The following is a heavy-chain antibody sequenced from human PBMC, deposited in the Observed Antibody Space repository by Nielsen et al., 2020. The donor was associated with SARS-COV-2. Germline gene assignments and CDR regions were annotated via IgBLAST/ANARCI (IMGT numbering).Heavy chain of an antibody. CDR3: ANFDPSGWYIR. CDR1: GFTFSSYG. D-gene: IGHD6-19*01. J-gene: IGHJ4*02. Sequence: GESLKISCAASGFTFSSYGMHWVRQAPGKGLEWVAVISYDGNNKYYADSVKGRFTISRDNAKNSLYLQMNSLRAEDTALYYCANFDPSGWYIRWGQGTLVTVSS. CDR2: ISYDGNNK. V-gene: IGHV3-30*18.